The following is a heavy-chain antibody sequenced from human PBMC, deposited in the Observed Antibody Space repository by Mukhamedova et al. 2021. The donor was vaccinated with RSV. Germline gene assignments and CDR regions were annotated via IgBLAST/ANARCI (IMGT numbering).Heavy chain of an antibody. CDR2: IYHSGST. J-gene: IGHJ6*02. CDR3: ASNQLLQGGYYYGMDV. D-gene: IGHD2-2*01. V-gene: IGHV4-4*02. Sequence: GLEWIGEIYHSGSTNYNPSLKSRVTISVDKSKNQFSLKLSSVTAADTAVYYCASNQLLQGGYYYGMDVWGQGTTVTVSS.